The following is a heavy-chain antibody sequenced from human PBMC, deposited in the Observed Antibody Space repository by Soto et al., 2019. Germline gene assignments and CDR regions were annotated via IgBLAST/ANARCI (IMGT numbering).Heavy chain of an antibody. CDR3: ARYKPSYSSPKGNWFDP. V-gene: IGHV1-69*13. CDR1: GGTFSSYA. D-gene: IGHD6-13*01. J-gene: IGHJ5*02. Sequence: GASVKVSCKASGGTFSSYAISWVRQAPGQGLEWMGGIIPIFGTANYAQKFQGRVTITADESTSTAYMELSSLRSEDTAVYYCARYKPSYSSPKGNWFDPWGQGTLVTVSS. CDR2: IIPIFGTA.